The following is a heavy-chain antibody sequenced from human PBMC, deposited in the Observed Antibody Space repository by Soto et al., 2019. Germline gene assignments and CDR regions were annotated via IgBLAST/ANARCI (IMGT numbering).Heavy chain of an antibody. CDR2: ISYDGSNK. D-gene: IGHD2-15*01. CDR3: ARDTGYFSGGSCYVLDV. CDR1: GFTFSSYA. J-gene: IGHJ6*02. Sequence: PGGSLRLSCAASGFTFSSYAMHWVRQAPGKGLEWVAVISYDGSNKYYADSVKGRFTISRDNSKNTLYLQMNSLRAEDTAVYYCARDTGYFSGGSCYVLDVWGQGTTVTVSS. V-gene: IGHV3-30-3*01.